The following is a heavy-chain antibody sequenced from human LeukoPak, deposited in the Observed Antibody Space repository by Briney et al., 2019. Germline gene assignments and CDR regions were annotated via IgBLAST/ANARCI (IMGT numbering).Heavy chain of an antibody. CDR3: ARESYSSSYLFDF. D-gene: IGHD6-6*01. CDR1: GGSISSYY. J-gene: IGHJ4*02. CDR2: IYTSGST. V-gene: IGHV4-4*07. Sequence: SETLSLTCTVSGGSISSYYWSWIRQPAGKGLEEMGRIYTSGSTNYNPSLKSRVTMSVDTSKNQISLKVNSVTAADTAVYYCARESYSSSYLFDFWGQGTLVTVSS.